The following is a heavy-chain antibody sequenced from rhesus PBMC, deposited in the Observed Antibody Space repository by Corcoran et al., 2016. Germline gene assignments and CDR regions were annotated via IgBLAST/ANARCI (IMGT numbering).Heavy chain of an antibody. CDR3: AREGPMGRVGTDY. CDR2: FKGKSGDT. D-gene: IGHD5-24*01. J-gene: IGHJ4*01. CDR1: CASIRGSW. V-gene: IGHV4-80*01. Sequence: QVQLQASGPGLVKHSVTLSLTCTGSCASIRGSWWRWIRQPPGKALEWIGDFKGKSGDTIYNPSLKSRVTISKDASKNQFSLNLNSVTAADTAVYYCAREGPMGRVGTDYWGQGVLVTVSS.